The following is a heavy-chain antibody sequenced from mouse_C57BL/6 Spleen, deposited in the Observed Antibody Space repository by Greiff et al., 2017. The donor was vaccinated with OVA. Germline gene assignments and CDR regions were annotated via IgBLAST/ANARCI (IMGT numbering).Heavy chain of an antibody. CDR2: INPGSGGT. V-gene: IGHV1-54*01. CDR3: AREDDYAWFAY. CDR1: GYAFTNYL. Sequence: QVQLQQSGAELVRPGTSVKVSCKASGYAFTNYLIEWVKQRPGQGLEWIGVINPGSGGTNYNEQFKGQATLTADKSSSTAYMQLSSLTSEDSAVYFCAREDDYAWFAYWGQGTLVTVSA. D-gene: IGHD2-4*01. J-gene: IGHJ3*01.